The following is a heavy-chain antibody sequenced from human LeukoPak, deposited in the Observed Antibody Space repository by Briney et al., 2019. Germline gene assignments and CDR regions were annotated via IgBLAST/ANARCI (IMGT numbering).Heavy chain of an antibody. CDR3: AGGYHDSSGYYYYFDY. J-gene: IGHJ4*02. CDR1: GGTLSSYA. D-gene: IGHD3-22*01. CDR2: IIPILGIA. Sequence: GASVKVSCKASGGTLSSYAISWVRHAPGQGLEWMGRIIPILGIANYAQKFQGRVTITADKSTSTAYIEVRSLRSEETAVYYCAGGYHDSSGYYYYFDYWGQGTLVTVSS. V-gene: IGHV1-69*04.